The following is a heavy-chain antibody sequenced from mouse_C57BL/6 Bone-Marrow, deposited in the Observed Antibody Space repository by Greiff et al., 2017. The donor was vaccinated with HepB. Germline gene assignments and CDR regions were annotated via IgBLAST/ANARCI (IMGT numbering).Heavy chain of an antibody. D-gene: IGHD2-4*01. CDR1: GYSITSGYY. Sequence: ESGPGLVKPSQSLSLTCSVTGYSITSGYYWNWIRQFPGNKLEWMGYISYDGSNNYNPSLKNRISITRDTSKNQFFLKLNSVTTEDTATYDCARGGLRRFDYWGQGTTLTVSS. V-gene: IGHV3-6*01. J-gene: IGHJ2*01. CDR3: ARGGLRRFDY. CDR2: ISYDGSN.